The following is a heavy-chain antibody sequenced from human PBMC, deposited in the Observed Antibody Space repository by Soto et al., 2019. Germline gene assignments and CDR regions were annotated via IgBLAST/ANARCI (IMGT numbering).Heavy chain of an antibody. CDR2: INHSGST. D-gene: IGHD6-13*01. CDR3: VRGCLRYSNNWFDP. CDR1: GGSFSGYY. V-gene: IGHV4-34*01. Sequence: PSETLSLTCAVYGGSFSGYYWSWIRQPPGKGLEWIGEINHSGSTNYNPSLKSRVTISVDTSKNQFSLKLSSVTAADTAVYYCVRGCLRYSNNWFDPWGQGTLVTVSS. J-gene: IGHJ5*02.